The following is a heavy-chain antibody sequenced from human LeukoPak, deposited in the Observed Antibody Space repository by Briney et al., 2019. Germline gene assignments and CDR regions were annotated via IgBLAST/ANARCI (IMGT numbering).Heavy chain of an antibody. CDR2: IKEDGSAK. Sequence: PGGSLRLSCTASGFTFSRYWMTWVRQAPGKGLEWVANIKEDGSAKYYVDSMKGRFTISRDNAKNSLYLQINSLRAEDTAVYYCARDLVQLWSKDFWGQGTLVTVSS. D-gene: IGHD5-18*01. CDR3: ARDLVQLWSKDF. V-gene: IGHV3-7*01. CDR1: GFTFSRYW. J-gene: IGHJ4*02.